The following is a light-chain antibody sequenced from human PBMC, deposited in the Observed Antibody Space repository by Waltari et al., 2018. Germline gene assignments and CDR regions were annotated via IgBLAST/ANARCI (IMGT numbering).Light chain of an antibody. CDR2: DAS. CDR1: QSVDDS. Sequence: VLTQSPATLSLSPGERATPSCRASQSVDDSMAWYQKKPGQSPRLLIYDASNRATGIPIRFSGSGFGTDFTLTISSLEPDDFAHYYCQQRRNWPPTFGQGTKVEIK. CDR3: QQRRNWPPT. J-gene: IGKJ1*01. V-gene: IGKV3-11*01.